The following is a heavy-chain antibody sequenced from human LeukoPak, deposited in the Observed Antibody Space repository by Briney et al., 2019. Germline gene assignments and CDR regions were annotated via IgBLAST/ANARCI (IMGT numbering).Heavy chain of an antibody. V-gene: IGHV4-59*01. J-gene: IGHJ5*02. CDR2: IYYSGST. CDR3: ARVRVGYSYGTNWFDP. Sequence: SETLSLTCTVSGGSISSYYWSWIRRPPGKGLEWIGYIYYSGSTNYNPSLKSRVTISVDTSKNQFSLKLSSVTAADTAVYYCARVRVGYSYGTNWFDPWGQGTLVTVSS. CDR1: GGSISSYY. D-gene: IGHD5-18*01.